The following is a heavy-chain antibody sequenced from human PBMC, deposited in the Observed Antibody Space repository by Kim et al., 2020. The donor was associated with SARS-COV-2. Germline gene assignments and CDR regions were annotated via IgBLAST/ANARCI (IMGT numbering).Heavy chain of an antibody. CDR1: DYSISTANW. Sequence: SETLSLTCAVSDYSISTANWWGWIRQPPGKGLEWIGYIYYSGITYYNPSLKSRVTMSVDTSKNQFSLMLSSMTAVDTAVYYCARLIPPAWFDLWGQGTLVTVSS. D-gene: IGHD2-15*01. CDR3: ARLIPPAWFDL. V-gene: IGHV4-28*01. CDR2: IYYSGIT. J-gene: IGHJ5*02.